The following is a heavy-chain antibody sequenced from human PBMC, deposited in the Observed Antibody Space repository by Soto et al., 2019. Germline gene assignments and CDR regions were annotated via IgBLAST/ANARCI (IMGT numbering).Heavy chain of an antibody. CDR2: IIAYNGNT. CDR3: ARVGELLWFGELFT. D-gene: IGHD3-10*01. CDR1: VGTLSSHS. Sequence: ASVKVSCKASVGTLSSHSITGVGQSHGQGLEWMGWIIAYNGNTNYAQKLQGRVTMTTDTSTSTAYMELRSLRSDDTAVYYCARVGELLWFGELFTWGQGTLVTVSS. J-gene: IGHJ5*02. V-gene: IGHV1-18*01.